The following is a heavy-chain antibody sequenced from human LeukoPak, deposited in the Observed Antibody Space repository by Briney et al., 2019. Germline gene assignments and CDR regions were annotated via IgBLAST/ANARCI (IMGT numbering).Heavy chain of an antibody. D-gene: IGHD4-17*01. CDR2: ISSSSSYI. V-gene: IGHV3-21*01. J-gene: IGHJ3*02. CDR1: GFTFSSYE. Sequence: GRSLRLSCAASGFTFSSYEMNWVRQAPGEGLEWVSSISSSSSYIYYADSVKGRFTISRDNAKNSLYLQMNSLRAEDTAVYYCARGRTTYDAFDIWGQGTMVTVSS. CDR3: ARGRTTYDAFDI.